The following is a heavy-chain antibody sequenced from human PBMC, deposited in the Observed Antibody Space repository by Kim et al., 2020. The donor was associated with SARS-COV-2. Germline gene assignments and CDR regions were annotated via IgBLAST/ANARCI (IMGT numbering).Heavy chain of an antibody. CDR3: ARASSITGTAGYGMDV. D-gene: IGHD1-20*01. J-gene: IGHJ6*02. V-gene: IGHV3-11*05. Sequence: SVKGRYTTSRDNAKTALYLQMNSLRAEDTAVYYCARASSITGTAGYGMDVWGQGTTVTVSS.